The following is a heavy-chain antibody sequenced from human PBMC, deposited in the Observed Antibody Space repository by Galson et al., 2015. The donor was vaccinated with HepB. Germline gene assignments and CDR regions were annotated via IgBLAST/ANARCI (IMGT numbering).Heavy chain of an antibody. CDR1: GFTFSSYA. CDR2: ISYDGSNK. V-gene: IGHV3-30-3*01. D-gene: IGHD6-6*01. CDR3: ARDRIAARPVEGLLYYYYGMDV. Sequence: SLRLSCAASGFTFSSYAMHWVRQAPGKGLEWVAVISYDGSNKYYADSVKGRFTISRDNSKNTLYLQMNSLRAEDTAVYYCARDRIAARPVEGLLYYYYGMDVWGQGTTVTVSS. J-gene: IGHJ6*02.